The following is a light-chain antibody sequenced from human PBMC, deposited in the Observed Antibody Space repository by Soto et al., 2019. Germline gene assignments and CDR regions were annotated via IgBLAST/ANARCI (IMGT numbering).Light chain of an antibody. J-gene: IGLJ2*01. Sequence: QSALTQPASVSGSPGQSITISCTGTSSDVGGYNYVSWYQQHPGKAPKLMIYDVSNRPSGVSNRFSGSKSGNTASLTISGLQAEDEAAYYCSSYTSSSTLLVVFGGGTKLTVL. V-gene: IGLV2-14*01. CDR1: SSDVGGYNY. CDR3: SSYTSSSTLLVV. CDR2: DVS.